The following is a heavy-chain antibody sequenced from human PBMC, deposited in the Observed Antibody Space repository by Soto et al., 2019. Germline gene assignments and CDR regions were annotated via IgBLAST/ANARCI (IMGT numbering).Heavy chain of an antibody. J-gene: IGHJ4*02. CDR2: ITSSSSNI. CDR3: VSYVTLFFDS. D-gene: IGHD2-8*01. V-gene: IGHV3-21*03. Sequence: EVQLVESGGGLVKPGGSLRLSCAASGFTFSTYNMNWVRQAPGKGLEWVSSITSSSSNIYYADSVKGRFTISRDNAKNSLCLHKNTVRAENTPVYICVSYVTLFFDSRGQGTLVTVSS. CDR1: GFTFSTYN.